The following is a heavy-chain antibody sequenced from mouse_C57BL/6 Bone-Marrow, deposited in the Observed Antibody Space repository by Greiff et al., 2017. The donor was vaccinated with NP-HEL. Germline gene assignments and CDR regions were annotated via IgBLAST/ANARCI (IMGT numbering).Heavy chain of an antibody. CDR3: ARDGDVGYAMDY. J-gene: IGHJ4*01. CDR2: IDPSDSYT. V-gene: IGHV1-50*01. Sequence: VQLQQPGAELVKPGASVKLSCKASGYTFTSYWMQWVKQRPGQGLEWIGEIDPSDSYTNYNQKFKGKATLTVDTSSSTAYMQLSSLTSEDSAVYYCARDGDVGYAMDYWGQGTSVTVSS. CDR1: GYTFTSYW. D-gene: IGHD2-3*01.